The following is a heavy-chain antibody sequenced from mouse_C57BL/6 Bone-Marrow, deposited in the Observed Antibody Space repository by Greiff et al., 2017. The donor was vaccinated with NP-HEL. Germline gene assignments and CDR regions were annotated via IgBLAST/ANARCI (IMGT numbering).Heavy chain of an antibody. J-gene: IGHJ2*01. CDR1: GYTFTSYW. V-gene: IGHV1-50*01. Sequence: QVQLQQPGAELVKPGASVKLSCKASGYTFTSYWMQWVKQRPGQGLEWIGEIDPSDSYTNYNQKFKGKATLTVDTSSSTAYMQLSSLTSEDSAVYYCARMGIYYDSYDYWGQGTTLTVSS. CDR3: ARMGIYYDSYDY. D-gene: IGHD2-4*01. CDR2: IDPSDSYT.